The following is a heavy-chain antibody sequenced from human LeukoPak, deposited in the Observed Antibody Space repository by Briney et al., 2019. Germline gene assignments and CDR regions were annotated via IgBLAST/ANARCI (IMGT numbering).Heavy chain of an antibody. D-gene: IGHD3-10*01. V-gene: IGHV4-59*01. J-gene: IGHJ4*02. CDR2: IYYSGST. Sequence: PSETLSLTCTVSGGSINSYYWSWIRQPPGKGLEWIGYIYYSGSTNYNPSLKSRVTISVDTSKNQFSLKLSSVTAADTAVYYCARGAITMVRGVIITAFDYWGQGTLVTVSS. CDR1: GGSINSYY. CDR3: ARGAITMVRGVIITAFDY.